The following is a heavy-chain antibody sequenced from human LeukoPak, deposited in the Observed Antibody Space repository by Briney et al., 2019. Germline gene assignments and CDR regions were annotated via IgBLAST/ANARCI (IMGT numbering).Heavy chain of an antibody. V-gene: IGHV4-4*07. Sequence: SETLSLTCTVSGGSISSYYWSWIRQPAGKGLEWIGRIYTSGSTNYNPSLKSRVTMSVNTSKNQFSLKLSSVTAADTAVYFCARIVVRGLYYYYYGMDVWGQGTTVTVSS. CDR3: ARIVVRGLYYYYYGMDV. D-gene: IGHD3-10*01. CDR2: IYTSGST. J-gene: IGHJ6*02. CDR1: GGSISSYY.